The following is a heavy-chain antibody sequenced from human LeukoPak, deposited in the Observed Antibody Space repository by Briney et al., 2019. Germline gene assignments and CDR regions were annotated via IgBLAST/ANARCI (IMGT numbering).Heavy chain of an antibody. V-gene: IGHV3-23*01. J-gene: IGHJ6*03. D-gene: IGHD6-13*01. Sequence: GGSLRLSCAASGFTFSSYAMSWVRQAPGKGLEWVSAISGSGGSTYYADSVKGRFTISRDNSKNTLYLEMNSLRAEDTDVYYCASLNSSSWPYYYYMDVWGKGTTVTISS. CDR1: GFTFSSYA. CDR2: ISGSGGST. CDR3: ASLNSSSWPYYYYMDV.